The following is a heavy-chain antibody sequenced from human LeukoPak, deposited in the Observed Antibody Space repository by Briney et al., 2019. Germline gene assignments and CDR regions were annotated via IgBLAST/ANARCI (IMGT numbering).Heavy chain of an antibody. V-gene: IGHV4-59*12. CDR3: ARDGSSFDY. D-gene: IGHD6-6*01. CDR1: GGSISSYY. J-gene: IGHJ4*02. Sequence: PSETLSLTCTVSGGSISSYYWSWIRQPPGKGLEWIGYIYYGGSTNYNPSLKSRVTMSVDTSKNQFSLTLSSVTAADTAVYYCARDGSSFDYWGQGTLVTVSS. CDR2: IYYGGST.